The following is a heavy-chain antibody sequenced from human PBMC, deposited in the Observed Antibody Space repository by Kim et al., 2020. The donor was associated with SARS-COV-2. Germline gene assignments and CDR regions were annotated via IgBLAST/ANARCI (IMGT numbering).Heavy chain of an antibody. CDR3: AKNLHVTNVTFYWYFEL. CDR2: VFGSGSGT. J-gene: IGHJ2*01. V-gene: IGHV3-23*05. Sequence: GGSLRLSCAASGFTFRNSAMSWVRQAPGKGLEWVSGVFGSGSGTYYAVSVKGRLTISRDNSKNILYLQMNNLRAEDTAVYYCAKNLHVTNVTFYWYFELRGRGNLVSVSS. CDR1: GFTFRNSA. D-gene: IGHD3-3*02.